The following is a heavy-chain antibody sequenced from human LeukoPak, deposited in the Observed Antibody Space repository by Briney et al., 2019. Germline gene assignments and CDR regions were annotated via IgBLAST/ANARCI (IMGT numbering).Heavy chain of an antibody. CDR1: GYTLTELS. CDR3: AREAAWGNWYFDH. D-gene: IGHD3-16*01. J-gene: IGHJ2*01. Sequence: ASVKVSCKVSGYTLTELSMHWVRQAPGKGLEWMGGFDPEDGETIYAQKFQGRVTMTEDTSTDTAYMELSSLRYDDTALYYCAREAAWGNWYFDHWGRGTLVTVSS. CDR2: FDPEDGET. V-gene: IGHV1-24*01.